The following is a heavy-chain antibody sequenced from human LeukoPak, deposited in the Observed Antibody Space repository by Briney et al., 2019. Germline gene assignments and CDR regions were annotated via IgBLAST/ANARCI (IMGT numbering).Heavy chain of an antibody. J-gene: IGHJ5*01. CDR3: ARGGLKQWLVDNNWFDP. CDR1: GYTFTGYY. Sequence: GSVKVSCNASGYTFTGYYMHWVRQAPGQGLEWMGWINPNSGGTNYAQKFQGRVTMTRDTSISTAYMELSRLRSDDTAVYYCARGGLKQWLVDNNWFDPWGQGTLVTVSS. CDR2: INPNSGGT. D-gene: IGHD6-19*01. V-gene: IGHV1-2*02.